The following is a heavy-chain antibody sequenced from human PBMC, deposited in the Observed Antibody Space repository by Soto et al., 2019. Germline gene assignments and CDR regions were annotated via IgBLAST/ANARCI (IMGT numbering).Heavy chain of an antibody. V-gene: IGHV4-39*01. J-gene: IGHJ3*02. Sequence: SETLSLTCTVSGGSISSSSYYWGWIRQPPGKGLEWIGSIYYSGSTYYNPSLKSRVTISVDTSKNQFSLKLSSVTAADTAVYYCARHDSHGDPRLDAFDIWGQGTMVTVSS. CDR1: GGSISSSSYY. CDR2: IYYSGST. D-gene: IGHD4-17*01. CDR3: ARHDSHGDPRLDAFDI.